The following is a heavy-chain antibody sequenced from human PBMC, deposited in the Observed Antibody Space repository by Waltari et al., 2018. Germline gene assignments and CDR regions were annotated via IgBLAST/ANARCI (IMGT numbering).Heavy chain of an antibody. CDR2: IQEDGSEK. V-gene: IGHV3-7*01. CDR3: ARDNSSSWYFFDY. J-gene: IGHJ4*02. D-gene: IGHD6-13*01. CDR1: GFAFGRYW. Sequence: EVQLVESGGGLVQPGGSLRLSCSASGFAFGRYWMVWVRQAPGKGLEWVANIQEDGSEKNYVDSVKGRFTISRDNAKNSLYLQMNSLRAEDTAVYFCARDNSSSWYFFDYWGQGTVVTVSS.